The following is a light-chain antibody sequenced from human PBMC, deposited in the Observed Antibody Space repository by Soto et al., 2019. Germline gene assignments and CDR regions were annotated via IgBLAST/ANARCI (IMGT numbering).Light chain of an antibody. Sequence: EIVLTHSPGTLCLSTEGRATLSYRDRQSVSSSYLAWYQQKPGQAPRLLIYGASTRATGIPARFSGSGSGTEFTLTISSLQSEDFAVYYCQQYNNWPPITSGQGTRLEIK. CDR2: GAS. CDR1: QSVSSSY. V-gene: IGKV3-15*01. J-gene: IGKJ5*01. CDR3: QQYNNWPPIT.